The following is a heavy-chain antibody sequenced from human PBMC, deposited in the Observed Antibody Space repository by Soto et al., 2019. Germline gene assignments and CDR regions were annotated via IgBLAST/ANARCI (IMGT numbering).Heavy chain of an antibody. CDR1: GFTFSSYG. CDR2: ISYDGSNK. D-gene: IGHD5-12*01. J-gene: IGHJ6*03. V-gene: IGHV3-30*18. CDR3: AKTRYSGYDTGYGYMDV. Sequence: QVQLVESGGGVVQPGRSLRLSCAASGFTFSSYGMHWVRQAPGKGLEWVAVISYDGSNKYYADSVKGRFTISRDNSKNTLYLQMNSLRAEDTAVYYCAKTRYSGYDTGYGYMDVWGKGTTVTVSS.